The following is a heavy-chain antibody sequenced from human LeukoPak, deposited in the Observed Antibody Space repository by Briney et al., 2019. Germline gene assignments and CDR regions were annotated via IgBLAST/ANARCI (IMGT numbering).Heavy chain of an antibody. CDR1: GFIVLSNH. D-gene: IGHD2-8*02. J-gene: IGHJ3*02. CDR3: ARACPGAGRIDGFDI. CDR2: LYSGGSI. V-gene: IGHV3-66*01. Sequence: PGGSLRLSCAACGFIVLSNHMSWVRQAAGKGLEWVSVLYSGGSIYYADSVKGRFTISRDNSKNTLYLQMNSLRGEDTAVYYCARACPGAGRIDGFDIWGQGTMVTVSS.